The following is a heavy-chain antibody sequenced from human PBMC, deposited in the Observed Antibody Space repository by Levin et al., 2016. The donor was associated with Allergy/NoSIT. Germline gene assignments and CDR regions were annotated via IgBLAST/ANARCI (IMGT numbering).Heavy chain of an antibody. CDR3: ATQKWELHPRGFDY. D-gene: IGHD1-26*01. J-gene: IGHJ4*02. V-gene: IGHV1-18*01. CDR2: ISAYNGNT. Sequence: WVRQAPGQGLEWMGWISAYNGNTNYAQKLQGRVTMTTDTSTNTAYMELRSLRSDDTAVYYCATQKWELHPRGFDYWGQGTLVTVSS.